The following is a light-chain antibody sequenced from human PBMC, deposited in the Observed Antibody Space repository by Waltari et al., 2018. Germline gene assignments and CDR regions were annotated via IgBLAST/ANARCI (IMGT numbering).Light chain of an antibody. CDR1: SSDVGNYKR. CDR3: SSYAGSRKGV. V-gene: IGLV2-23*02. J-gene: IGLJ2*01. Sequence: QSALTQPASVSGSPGQSITISCTGTSSDVGNYKRVSWYQPHPAKAPKLMIYAVSKRPSGVSDRFSGSKSGDMASLTISGLQPEDEAEYFCSSYAGSRKGVFGGGTKVTVL. CDR2: AVS.